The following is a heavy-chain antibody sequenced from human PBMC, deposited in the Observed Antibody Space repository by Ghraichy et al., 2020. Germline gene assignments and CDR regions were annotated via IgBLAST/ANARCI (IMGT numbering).Heavy chain of an antibody. J-gene: IGHJ4*02. V-gene: IGHV4-34*01. D-gene: IGHD5-12*01. Sequence: SETLSLTCAVNGGSFSGYYWSCIRQPPGKGLDWIGEINHSGSTNYNPSLKSRVTISVDTSKNQFSLKLSSVTAADTAVYYCARGGYSRDWGQGTLVTVSS. CDR2: INHSGST. CDR1: GGSFSGYY. CDR3: ARGGYSRD.